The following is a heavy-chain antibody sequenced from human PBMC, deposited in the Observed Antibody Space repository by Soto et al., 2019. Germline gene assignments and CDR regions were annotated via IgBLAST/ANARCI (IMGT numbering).Heavy chain of an antibody. D-gene: IGHD6-19*01. Sequence: GSGATLVNPPQTLTLTCTFSGFSLSTGGVGGGWIRQPPGKALEWLALIYWNDDKRYSPSLKRRLTITKDTPKNHVVLTMTNMDPVDTATYYCVHIAPDSSGWYYFDYWGQGILVTVSS. V-gene: IGHV2-5*01. CDR3: VHIAPDSSGWYYFDY. CDR1: GFSLSTGGVG. J-gene: IGHJ4*02. CDR2: IYWNDDK.